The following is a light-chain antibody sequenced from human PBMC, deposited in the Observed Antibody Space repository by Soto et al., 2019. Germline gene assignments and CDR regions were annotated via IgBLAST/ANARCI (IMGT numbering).Light chain of an antibody. CDR2: EVR. Sequence: QSALTQPASVSGSAGQSITISCSGTMRDVGAYNFVSWYQQHPGTAPKLIIYEVRNRPSGISSRFSGSRSGNTASQTIAGLQSEDDGDYYCSAYAARSTLVFGGGTKVTVL. V-gene: IGLV2-14*01. J-gene: IGLJ3*02. CDR1: MRDVGAYNF. CDR3: SAYAARSTLV.